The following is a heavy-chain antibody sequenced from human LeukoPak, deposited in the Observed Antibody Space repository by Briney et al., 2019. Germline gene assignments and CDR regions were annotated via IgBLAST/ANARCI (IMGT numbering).Heavy chain of an antibody. CDR1: GFTFSSYW. Sequence: PGGSLRLSCAASGFTFSSYWMHWVRQAPGKGLVWVSRINTDGSSTSYADSVKGRFTISRDNAKNTLYLQMNSLRAEDTAVYYCAREGQQQLGTVFDYWGQGTLVTVSS. D-gene: IGHD6-13*01. V-gene: IGHV3-74*01. CDR2: INTDGSST. CDR3: AREGQQQLGTVFDY. J-gene: IGHJ4*02.